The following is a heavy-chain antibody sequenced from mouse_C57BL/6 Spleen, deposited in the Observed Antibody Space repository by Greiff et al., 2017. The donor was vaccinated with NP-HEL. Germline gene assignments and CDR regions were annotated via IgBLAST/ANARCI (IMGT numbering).Heavy chain of an antibody. J-gene: IGHJ1*03. V-gene: IGHV5-12*01. D-gene: IGHD1-1*01. CDR1: GFTFSDYY. CDR3: ARRSYEGYFDV. Sequence: EVHLVESGGGLVQPGGSLKLSCAASGFTFSDYYMYWVRQTPEKRLEWVAYISNGGGSTYYPDTVKGRFTISRDNAKNTLYLQMSRLKSEDTAMYYCARRSYEGYFDVWGTGTTVTVSS. CDR2: ISNGGGST.